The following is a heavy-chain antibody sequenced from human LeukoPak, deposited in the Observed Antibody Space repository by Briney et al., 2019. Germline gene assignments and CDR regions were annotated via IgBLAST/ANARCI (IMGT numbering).Heavy chain of an antibody. D-gene: IGHD6-6*01. V-gene: IGHV3-23*01. CDR1: GFTFSNYG. J-gene: IGHJ4*02. Sequence: GGSLRLSCAASGFTFSNYGVSWVRQSPGKGLEWVSAISGSGDNTYYADSMKGRFTLSRDNYKNTLYMQMNSLRAEDTAVYYCATNIAALPIGSFDYWGQGTLVTVSS. CDR2: ISGSGDNT. CDR3: ATNIAALPIGSFDY.